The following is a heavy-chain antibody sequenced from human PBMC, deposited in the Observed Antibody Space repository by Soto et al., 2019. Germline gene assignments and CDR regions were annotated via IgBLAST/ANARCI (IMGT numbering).Heavy chain of an antibody. CDR3: ARDLPRSFNDIVVVPAAMPAYYYYGMDV. Sequence: GGSLRLSCAASGFTVSSNYMSWVRQAPGKGLEWVSVIYSGGSTYYADSVKGRFTISRDNSKNTLYLQMNSLRAEDTAVYYCARDLPRSFNDIVVVPAAMPAYYYYGMDVWGQGTTVTVSS. CDR2: IYSGGST. J-gene: IGHJ6*02. V-gene: IGHV3-66*01. D-gene: IGHD2-2*01. CDR1: GFTVSSNY.